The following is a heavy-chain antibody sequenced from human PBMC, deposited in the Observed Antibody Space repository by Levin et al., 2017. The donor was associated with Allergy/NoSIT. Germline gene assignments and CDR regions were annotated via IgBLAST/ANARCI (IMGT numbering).Heavy chain of an antibody. CDR1: GAGGSVSSGSYY. Sequence: SQTLSLPCTIAGAGGSVSSGSYYWNWIRQPPGKGLEWIGYIYYSGTMNYNSSLKSRATIFVDTSKNQVTLNLTSVTAADTAVYYCARDHKGRADWGPGTLVTVSS. V-gene: IGHV4-61*01. CDR3: ARDHKGRAD. CDR2: IYYSGTM. J-gene: IGHJ4*02.